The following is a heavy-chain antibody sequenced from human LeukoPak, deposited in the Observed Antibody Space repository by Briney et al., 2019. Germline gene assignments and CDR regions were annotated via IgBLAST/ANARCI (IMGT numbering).Heavy chain of an antibody. CDR2: IRSKAYGGTT. J-gene: IGHJ4*02. Sequence: GGSLRLSCTASGFTFGDYAMSWFRQAPGKGLAWVGFIRSKAYGGTTEYAASVKGRFTISRDDSKSIAYLQMNSLKTEDTAVYYCATEIEYGYDYWGQGTLVTVSS. CDR3: ATEIEYGYDY. V-gene: IGHV3-49*03. D-gene: IGHD5-18*01. CDR1: GFTFGDYA.